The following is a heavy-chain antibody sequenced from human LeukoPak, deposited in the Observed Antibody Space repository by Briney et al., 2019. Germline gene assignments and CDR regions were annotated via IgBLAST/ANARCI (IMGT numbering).Heavy chain of an antibody. Sequence: PSETLSLTCTVSGGSISSYYWSWIRQPPGKGLEWIGYIYHSGSTYYNPSLKSRVTISVDRSKNQFSLKLSSVTAADTAVYYCARGGYCGSLDYWGQGTLVTVSS. J-gene: IGHJ4*02. D-gene: IGHD3-10*01. CDR1: GGSISSYY. CDR3: ARGGYCGSLDY. V-gene: IGHV4-59*12. CDR2: IYHSGST.